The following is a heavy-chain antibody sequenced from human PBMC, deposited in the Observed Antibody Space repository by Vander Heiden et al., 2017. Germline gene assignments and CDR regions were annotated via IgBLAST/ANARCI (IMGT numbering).Heavy chain of an antibody. CDR3: ARGKQWLVRRWFDP. V-gene: IGHV4-34*01. CDR2: INHSGST. Sequence: QVQLQQLGAGLLKPSETLSLTCAVYGGSFSGYYWSWIRQPPGKGLEWIGEINHSGSTNYNPSLKSRVTISVDTSKNQFSLKLSSVTAADTAVYYCARGKQWLVRRWFDPWGQGTLVTVSS. J-gene: IGHJ5*02. CDR1: GGSFSGYY. D-gene: IGHD6-19*01.